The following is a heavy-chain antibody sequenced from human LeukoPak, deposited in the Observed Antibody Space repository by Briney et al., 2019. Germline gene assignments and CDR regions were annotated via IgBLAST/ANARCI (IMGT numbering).Heavy chain of an antibody. CDR1: GGSFSGYY. V-gene: IGHV4-34*01. CDR2: INHGGST. J-gene: IGHJ6*03. Sequence: PSETLSLTCAVYGGSFSGYYWSWIRQPPGKGLEWIGEINHGGSTNYNPSLKSRVTISVDTSKNQFSLKLSSVTAADTAVYYCASRVVPAATIYYYYMDVWGKGTTVTVSS. CDR3: ASRVVPAATIYYYYMDV. D-gene: IGHD2-2*01.